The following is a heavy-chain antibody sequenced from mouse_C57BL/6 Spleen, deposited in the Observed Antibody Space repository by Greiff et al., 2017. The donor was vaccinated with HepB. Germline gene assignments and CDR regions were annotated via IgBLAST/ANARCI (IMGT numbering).Heavy chain of an antibody. CDR1: GYTFTDYY. D-gene: IGHD1-1*01. CDR2: IYPGSGNT. V-gene: IGHV1-76*01. CDR3: ARFTTVMDY. Sequence: VKLMESGAELVRPGASVKLSCKASGYTFTDYYINWVKQRPGQGLEWIARIYPGSGNTYYNEKFKGKATLTAEKSSSTAYMQLSSLTSEDSAVYFCARFTTVMDYWGQGTSVTVSS. J-gene: IGHJ4*01.